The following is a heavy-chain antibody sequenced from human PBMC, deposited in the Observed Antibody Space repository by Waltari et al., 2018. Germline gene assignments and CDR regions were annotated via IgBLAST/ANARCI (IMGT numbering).Heavy chain of an antibody. Sequence: QLQLQESGPGLVKPSETLSLTCTVSGGSISSSSYYWGWIRQPPGKGLEWIGSIYYSGSTYYNPSLKSRVTISVDTSKNQFSLKLSSVTAADTAVYYCARVLRDGYNLDYWGQGTLVTVSS. J-gene: IGHJ4*02. CDR2: IYYSGST. CDR3: ARVLRDGYNLDY. D-gene: IGHD5-12*01. V-gene: IGHV4-39*07. CDR1: GGSISSSSYY.